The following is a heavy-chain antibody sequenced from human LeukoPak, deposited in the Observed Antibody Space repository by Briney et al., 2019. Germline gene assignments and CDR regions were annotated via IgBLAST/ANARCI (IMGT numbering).Heavy chain of an antibody. J-gene: IGHJ6*03. CDR1: GFTFSDHC. V-gene: IGHV3-72*01. CDR2: TRNKANSYTT. CDR3: AREPSGEYYYYMDV. D-gene: IGHD3-10*01. Sequence: GGSLRLSYAASGFTFSDHCMDWVRQAPGKGLEWVGRTRNKANSYTTEYAASVKGRFTISRDDSKNSLYLQMNSLKTEDTAVYYCAREPSGEYYYYMDVWGKGTTVTISS.